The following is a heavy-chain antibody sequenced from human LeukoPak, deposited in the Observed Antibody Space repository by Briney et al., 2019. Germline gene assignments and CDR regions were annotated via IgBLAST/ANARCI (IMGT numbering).Heavy chain of an antibody. V-gene: IGHV4-59*01. CDR3: ARASSSWYWFDP. CDR1: GGSISSYY. CDR2: IYYSGST. J-gene: IGHJ5*02. D-gene: IGHD6-13*01. Sequence: SEALSLTCTVSGGSISSYYWSWIRQPPGKGLEWIGYIYYSGSTNYNPSPKSRVTISVDTSRNQFSLKLSSVTAADTAVYYCARASSSWYWFDPWGQGTLVTVSS.